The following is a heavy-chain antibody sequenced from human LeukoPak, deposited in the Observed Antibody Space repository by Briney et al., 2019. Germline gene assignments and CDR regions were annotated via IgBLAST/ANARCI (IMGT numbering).Heavy chain of an antibody. CDR2: ISGSGGST. V-gene: IGHV3-23*01. D-gene: IGHD3-22*01. CDR3: AKDLSQTIVVVTHFDY. J-gene: IGHJ4*02. CDR1: GFIFSNYV. Sequence: PGGSLRLSCAASGFIFSNYVMNWVRQAPGKGLEWVSGISGSGGSTYYADSVKGRFTISRDNSKNTLYLEMNSLRAEDTAVYYCAKDLSQTIVVVTHFDYWGQGTLVTVSS.